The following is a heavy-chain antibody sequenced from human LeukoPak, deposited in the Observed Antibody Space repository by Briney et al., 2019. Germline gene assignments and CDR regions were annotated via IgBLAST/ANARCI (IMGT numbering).Heavy chain of an antibody. CDR2: ISYDGSNK. CDR3: ARDLHPLTGGDYYTFDY. D-gene: IGHD4-17*01. CDR1: GFTFSSYA. Sequence: GGSLRLSCAASGFTFSSYAMHWVRQAPGKGLEWVAVISYDGSNKYYADSVKGRFTISRDNSKNTLYLQMNSLRAEDTAVYYCARDLHPLTGGDYYTFDYWGQGTLVTVSS. V-gene: IGHV3-30-3*01. J-gene: IGHJ4*02.